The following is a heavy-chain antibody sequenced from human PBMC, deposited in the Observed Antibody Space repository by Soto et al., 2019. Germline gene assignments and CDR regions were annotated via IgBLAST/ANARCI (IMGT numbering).Heavy chain of an antibody. CDR1: GGNIRNLC. D-gene: IGHD3-9*01. J-gene: IGHJ6*03. Sequence: QPHPYTVFGGNIRNLCWRRIRKHPGKGLEWIGYVYYTGSTSYNPSLKRRVTFSADSSRGQFSLRLNSVTAADTAVYYCARTVLGPDLLADSFVDYYYYMDVWGQGTTVPVSS. CDR2: VYYTGST. V-gene: IGHV4-59*08. CDR3: ARTVLGPDLLADSFVDYYYYMDV.